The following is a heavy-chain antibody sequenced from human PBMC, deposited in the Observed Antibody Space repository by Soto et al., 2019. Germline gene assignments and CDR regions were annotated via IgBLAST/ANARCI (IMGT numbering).Heavy chain of an antibody. CDR3: ASHTTSWPYFDY. CDR1: GGTFSRNT. Sequence: QVQLVQSGAEVKKPGSSVKVSCKASGGTFSRNTVNWVRQAPGQGLEWMGRIIPILGIGNYAQKFQGRVIITAXXSTSTAYMELSSLGSEDTAMYFCASHTTSWPYFDYWGQGTLVTVSS. D-gene: IGHD6-13*01. V-gene: IGHV1-69*02. CDR2: IIPILGIG. J-gene: IGHJ4*02.